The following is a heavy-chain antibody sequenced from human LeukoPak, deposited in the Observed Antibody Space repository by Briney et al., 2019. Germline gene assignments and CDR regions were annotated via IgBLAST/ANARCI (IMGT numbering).Heavy chain of an antibody. J-gene: IGHJ4*02. V-gene: IGHV1-24*01. CDR1: GYTFTSYY. Sequence: ASVNVSCKASGYTFTSYYMHWVRQAPGKGLEWMGGFDPEDGETIYAQKFQGRVTMTEDTSTDTAYMELSSLRSEDTAVYYCATVSGYDRDFDYWGQGTLVTVSS. D-gene: IGHD5-12*01. CDR2: FDPEDGET. CDR3: ATVSGYDRDFDY.